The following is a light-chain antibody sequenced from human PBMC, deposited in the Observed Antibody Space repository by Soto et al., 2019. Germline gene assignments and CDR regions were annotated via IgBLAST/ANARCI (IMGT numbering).Light chain of an antibody. CDR1: SSDVGTYSL. CDR3: CSYAGSSNFVL. CDR2: EGS. J-gene: IGLJ2*01. V-gene: IGLV2-23*01. Sequence: QSVLTQPASVSESPGQSIIISCTGASSDVGTYSLVSWYRQHPGKAPKLMIYEGSRRPSGVSNRFSGSTSDNTASLTISGLQAEDEAYYYCCSYAGSSNFVLFGGGTKVTVL.